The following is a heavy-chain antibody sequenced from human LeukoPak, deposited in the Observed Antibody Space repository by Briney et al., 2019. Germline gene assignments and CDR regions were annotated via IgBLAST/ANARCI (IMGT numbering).Heavy chain of an antibody. CDR2: ISSSGSTI. Sequence: GGSLRLSCAASGFTFSSYEMNWVRQAPGKGLEWVSYISSSGSTIYYADSVKGRFTISRDNAKNSLYLQMNSLRAEDTAVYYCVRQQSIAVAVNEHWGQGTLVTVSS. V-gene: IGHV3-48*03. D-gene: IGHD6-19*01. J-gene: IGHJ1*01. CDR1: GFTFSSYE. CDR3: VRQQSIAVAVNEH.